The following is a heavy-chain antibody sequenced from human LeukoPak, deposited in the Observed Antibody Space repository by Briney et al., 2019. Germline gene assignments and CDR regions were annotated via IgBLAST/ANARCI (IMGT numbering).Heavy chain of an antibody. V-gene: IGHV4-59*01. Sequence: SETLSLTCTVSGSSINTYYWSWIRQPPGKGLEWIGSIYYSGTAKSNPALKSRVTISVDTSKNRVSLRLSSVTAADTAVYYCARDRGWIRAAHNDILTGHGMDVWGQGTTVTVSS. CDR2: IYYSGTA. CDR3: ARDRGWIRAAHNDILTGHGMDV. CDR1: GSSINTYY. D-gene: IGHD3-9*01. J-gene: IGHJ6*02.